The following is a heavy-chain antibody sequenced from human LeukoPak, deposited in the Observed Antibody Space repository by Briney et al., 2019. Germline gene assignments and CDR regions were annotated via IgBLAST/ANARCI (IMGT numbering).Heavy chain of an antibody. CDR2: ISSSSRSYI. Sequence: PGGSLRLSCAASGFTFSSDSMNWVRQAPGKGLEWVSFISSSSRSYIYNADTVKGRFTISRDNANNSLYLQMNSLRAEDTAVYYCARDGGDYEWYYYHYYMDVWGKGTTVTVSS. D-gene: IGHD4-17*01. CDR3: ARDGGDYEWYYYHYYMDV. CDR1: GFTFSSDS. V-gene: IGHV3-21*01. J-gene: IGHJ6*03.